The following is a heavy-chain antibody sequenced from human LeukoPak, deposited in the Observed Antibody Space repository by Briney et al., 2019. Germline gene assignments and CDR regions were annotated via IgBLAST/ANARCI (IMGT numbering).Heavy chain of an antibody. Sequence: PGGSLRLSCAASGFTFSSYSMNWVRQAPGKGLEWVSHISSSGSTIYYADSVKGRFTISRDNAKNSLYLQMNSLRAEDTAVYYCARARPVYYGGECGYWGQGTLVTVSS. CDR3: ARARPVYYGGECGY. J-gene: IGHJ4*02. V-gene: IGHV3-48*04. CDR1: GFTFSSYS. CDR2: ISSSGSTI. D-gene: IGHD3-10*01.